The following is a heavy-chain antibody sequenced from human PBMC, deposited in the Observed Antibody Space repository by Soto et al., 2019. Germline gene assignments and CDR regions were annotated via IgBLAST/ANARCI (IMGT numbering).Heavy chain of an antibody. D-gene: IGHD2-15*01. CDR2: MWYDGLRQ. V-gene: IGHV3-33*03. CDR3: VKESTPPFFDS. Sequence: AGGSLRLSCVGSGFTLNKYGVDWVRQAPGKGLEWVALMWYDGLRQTYLDSVRGRFTVSRDSSTNTIYLQMNSLRVEDTGNYFCVKESTPPFFDSWGQGTPVTVSS. CDR1: GFTLNKYG. J-gene: IGHJ4*02.